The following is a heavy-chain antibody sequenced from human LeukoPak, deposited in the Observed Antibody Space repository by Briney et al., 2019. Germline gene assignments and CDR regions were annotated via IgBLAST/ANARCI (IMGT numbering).Heavy chain of an antibody. CDR2: ISWNSGSI. J-gene: IGHJ6*02. V-gene: IGHV3-9*01. D-gene: IGHD2-2*01. Sequence: GGSLRLSCAASGFTFDDYAMHWVRQAPGKGLEWVSGISWNSGSIGCADSVKGRFTISRDNAKNSLYLQMNSRRAEDTALYYCAKDYQAGYCSSTSCPESPYYYYYYGMDVWGQGTTVTVSS. CDR3: AKDYQAGYCSSTSCPESPYYYYYYGMDV. CDR1: GFTFDDYA.